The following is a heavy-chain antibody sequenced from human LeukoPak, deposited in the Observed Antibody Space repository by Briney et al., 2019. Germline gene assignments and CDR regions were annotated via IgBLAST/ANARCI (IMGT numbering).Heavy chain of an antibody. J-gene: IGHJ4*02. Sequence: MTSETLSLTCAVSGYSISSGYYWGWIRQPPGKGLEWIGSIYHSGSTYYNPSLKSRVTISVDTSKNQFSLKLSSVTAADTAVYYCARDFGSRTDYWGQGTLVTVSS. D-gene: IGHD1-26*01. V-gene: IGHV4-38-2*02. CDR2: IYHSGST. CDR3: ARDFGSRTDY. CDR1: GYSISSGYY.